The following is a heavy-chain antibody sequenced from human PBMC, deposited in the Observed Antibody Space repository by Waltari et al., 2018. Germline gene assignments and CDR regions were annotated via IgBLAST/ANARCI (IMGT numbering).Heavy chain of an antibody. D-gene: IGHD2-15*01. Sequence: EVQLVASGGNLVQPGGSLRLSCVASGFTFSTYYMMWVRQAPGNGLELFANRNGDGRAKNDMDSVRGRFTISRDNAKNSVYMQLNSLRDDDTAVYYCVRDGLIHAADYWGQGTLVSVSS. J-gene: IGHJ4*02. V-gene: IGHV3-7*01. CDR3: VRDGLIHAADY. CDR2: RNGDGRAK. CDR1: GFTFSTYY.